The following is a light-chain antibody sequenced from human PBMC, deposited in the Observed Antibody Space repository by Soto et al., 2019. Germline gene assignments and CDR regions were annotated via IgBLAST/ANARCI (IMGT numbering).Light chain of an antibody. CDR1: SSDVGVYNY. J-gene: IGLJ2*01. CDR2: DVT. CDR3: CCSSYADSSSFRVL. Sequence: QSALTQPRSVSGSPGQSVTISCTGTSSDVGVYNYVSWYQQHPGKAPKLIIYDVTKRPSGVPDRFSGSKSANTASLIISGLQAADEAEYYCCCSSYADSSSFRVLFGGGTQLTVL. V-gene: IGLV2-11*01.